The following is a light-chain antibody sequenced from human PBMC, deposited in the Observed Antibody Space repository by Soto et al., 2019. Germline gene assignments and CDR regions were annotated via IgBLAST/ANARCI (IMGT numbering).Light chain of an antibody. J-gene: IGLJ1*01. CDR3: TSWTTSNSYV. CDR1: NSDVGGYNY. V-gene: IGLV2-14*01. CDR2: DVS. Sequence: QSALTQPAAVSGSPAQSITISCTGTNSDVGGYNYVSWYQQHPGKAPKLMIFDVSNRPSGVSNRFSGSKSGNTASLTISVLQAEDEADYYCTSWTTSNSYVFGTGTKVTVL.